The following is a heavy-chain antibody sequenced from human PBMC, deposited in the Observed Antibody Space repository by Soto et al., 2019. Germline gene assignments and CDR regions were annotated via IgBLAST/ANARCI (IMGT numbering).Heavy chain of an antibody. Sequence: EVQLVESGVGLVQPGGSLRLSCAASGFTFISYWMSWVRQAPGKGLEWVANIKQDGSEKYYVDSVKGRFTISRANAKNSLYLQMNSMRAEDTAVYYCARHTWGESPFDYWGQGTMVTVSS. CDR2: IKQDGSEK. D-gene: IGHD3-16*01. CDR3: ARHTWGESPFDY. CDR1: GFTFISYW. V-gene: IGHV3-7*03. J-gene: IGHJ4*02.